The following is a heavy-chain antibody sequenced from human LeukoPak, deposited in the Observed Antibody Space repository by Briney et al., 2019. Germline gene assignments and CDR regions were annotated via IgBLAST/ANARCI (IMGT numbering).Heavy chain of an antibody. CDR3: AKDGIAARYPPYYYYMDV. Sequence: PGGSLRLSCAASGFTFSSYGMHWVRQAPGKGLEWVAVIWYGGSNKYYADSVKGRFTISRDNSKNTLYLQMNSLRAEDTAVYYCAKDGIAARYPPYYYYMDVWGKGTTVTVSS. D-gene: IGHD6-6*01. CDR2: IWYGGSNK. V-gene: IGHV3-30*02. J-gene: IGHJ6*03. CDR1: GFTFSSYG.